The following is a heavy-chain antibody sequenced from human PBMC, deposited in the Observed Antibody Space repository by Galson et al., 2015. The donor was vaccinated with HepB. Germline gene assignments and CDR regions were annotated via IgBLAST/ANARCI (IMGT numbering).Heavy chain of an antibody. V-gene: IGHV4-34*01. J-gene: IGHJ6*02. CDR3: ARDTPPPRYYYGSGSYSHYGMDV. D-gene: IGHD3-10*01. CDR2: INHSGST. Sequence: ETLSLTCAVYGGSFSGYYWSWIRQPPGKGLEWIGEINHSGSTNYNPSLKSRVTISVDTSKNQFSLKLSSVTAADTAVYYCARDTPPPRYYYGSGSYSHYGMDVWGQGTTVTVSS. CDR1: GGSFSGYY.